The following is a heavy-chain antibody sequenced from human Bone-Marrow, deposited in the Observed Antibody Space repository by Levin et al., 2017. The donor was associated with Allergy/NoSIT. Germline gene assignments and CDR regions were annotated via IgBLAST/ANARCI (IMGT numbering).Heavy chain of an antibody. CDR3: ARDPLRFLEWSAKSSHYYYDYGMDV. V-gene: IGHV3-48*01. Sequence: GGSLRLSCAASGFTFSSYSMNWVRQAPGKGLEWVSYISSSSSTIYYADSVKGRFTISRDNAKNSLYLQMNSLRAEDTAVYYCARDPLRFLEWSAKSSHYYYDYGMDVWGQGTTVTVSS. CDR1: GFTFSSYS. D-gene: IGHD3-3*01. J-gene: IGHJ6*02. CDR2: ISSSSSTI.